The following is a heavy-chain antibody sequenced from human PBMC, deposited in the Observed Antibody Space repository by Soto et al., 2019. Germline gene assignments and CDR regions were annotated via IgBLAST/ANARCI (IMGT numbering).Heavy chain of an antibody. CDR1: GFTFSSYT. Sequence: EVQLVESGGGLVKPGGSLRLSCEASGFTFSSYTMNWVRQAPGKGPEWVSAISGSGSYIYYADSVKGRFTISRDNAKNSLYLETNSLGVEATCFYYCAVPPSVWCNAFDIWGQGTRLTVSS. CDR2: ISGSGSYI. CDR3: AVPPSVWCNAFDI. J-gene: IGHJ3*02. V-gene: IGHV3-21*01. D-gene: IGHD2-8*01.